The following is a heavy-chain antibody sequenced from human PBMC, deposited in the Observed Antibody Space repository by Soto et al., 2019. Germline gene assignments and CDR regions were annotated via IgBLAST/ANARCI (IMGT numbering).Heavy chain of an antibody. CDR3: XXXXXXNYGMDV. CDR1: GFTFSKNW. Sequence: QLVESGGGQGQPGGSLRLSCVASGFTFSKNWMHWVRHVPGKGFEGVGNLNVDGSHTEYADAVKGRCAISRDKXXXXXXXXXXXXXXXXXXXXXXXXXXXXNYGMDVWGPGTTVTVSS. CDR2: LNVDGSHT. V-gene: IGHV3-74*03. J-gene: IGHJ6*02.